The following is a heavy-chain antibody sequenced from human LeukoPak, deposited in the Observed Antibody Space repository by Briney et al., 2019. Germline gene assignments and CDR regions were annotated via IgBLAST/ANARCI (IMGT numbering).Heavy chain of an antibody. CDR1: GFTFSNYG. D-gene: IGHD6-19*01. CDR3: ARDRAASSDWLDYYFDY. V-gene: IGHV3-33*01. J-gene: IGHJ4*02. Sequence: GRSLRLSCAASGFTFSNYGMHWVRQAPGKGLEWVAVLWSDGSYKYYADSVKGRFTISRDNSKNTLYLQMNSLRAEDTAMYYCARDRAASSDWLDYYFDYWGQGTLVTVSS. CDR2: LWSDGSYK.